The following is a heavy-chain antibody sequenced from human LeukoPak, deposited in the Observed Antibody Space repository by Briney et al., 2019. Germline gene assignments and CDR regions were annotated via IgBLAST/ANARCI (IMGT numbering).Heavy chain of an antibody. CDR3: AKDMCSSTSCSRRAFDI. Sequence: PGRSLRLSCAASGFTFSSYGMHWVRQAPGKGLEWVAVISYDGSNKHYADSVKGRFTISRDNSENTLYLQMNSLRAEDTAVFYCAKDMCSSTSCSRRAFDIWGQGTMVTVSS. J-gene: IGHJ3*02. CDR2: ISYDGSNK. D-gene: IGHD2-2*01. V-gene: IGHV3-30*19. CDR1: GFTFSSYG.